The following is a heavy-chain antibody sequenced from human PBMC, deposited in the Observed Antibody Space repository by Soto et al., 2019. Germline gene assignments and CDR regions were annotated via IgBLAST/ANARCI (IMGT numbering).Heavy chain of an antibody. V-gene: IGHV4-4*02. Sequence: QVQLQESGPGLVKPSGTLSLTCAVSGGSISSSNWWSWVRQPPGKGLEWIGEIYHSGSTNYNPSLKRRVTISVDKSKNQFALKLSSVTAADTAVYYCARDPYESSGRSPAGNAFDIWGQGTMGTVSS. CDR3: ARDPYESSGRSPAGNAFDI. CDR2: IYHSGST. J-gene: IGHJ3*02. D-gene: IGHD3-22*01. CDR1: GGSISSSNW.